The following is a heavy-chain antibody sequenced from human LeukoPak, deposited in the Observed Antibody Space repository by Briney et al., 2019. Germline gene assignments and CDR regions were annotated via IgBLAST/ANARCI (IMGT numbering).Heavy chain of an antibody. CDR3: ARGDGRGRLVDY. Sequence: PGGSLRLSCAGSGFTFSGYAVTWVRQAPGKGLEWVSSIVGSGDEALYADSVKGRFTMSRDNSKNTAWLQMSGLRAEDTAVYYCARGDGRGRLVDYWGQGTLVTVSS. CDR2: IVGSGDEA. D-gene: IGHD6-19*01. V-gene: IGHV3-23*01. CDR1: GFTFSGYA. J-gene: IGHJ4*02.